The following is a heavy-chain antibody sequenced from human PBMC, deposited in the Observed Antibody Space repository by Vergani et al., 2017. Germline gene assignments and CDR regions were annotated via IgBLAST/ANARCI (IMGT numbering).Heavy chain of an antibody. Sequence: QVQLQESGPGLVKPSQTLSLTCTVSGDSISSGDYYWSWIRQHPGKGLEWIGYIDYSGSTYYNPSLKSRVTISVDTSKNLFSLALSSVTAADTAVYHCARSHCSSTSCPHNTWFDPWGQGTLVTVSS. V-gene: IGHV4-31*03. J-gene: IGHJ5*02. D-gene: IGHD2-2*01. CDR2: IDYSGST. CDR3: ARSHCSSTSCPHNTWFDP. CDR1: GDSISSGDYY.